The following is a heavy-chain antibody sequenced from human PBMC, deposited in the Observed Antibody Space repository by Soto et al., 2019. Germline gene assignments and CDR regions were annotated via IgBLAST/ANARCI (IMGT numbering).Heavy chain of an antibody. Sequence: QVQLVQSGAEVKKPGASVKVSCKASGYTFSSSGISWVRQAPGQGLEWMGWISGYNGNTNYGQKFRGRVTMTTDTSTRTAYMELRSLRFDDTAVYYCARVSGNYYEADRGDYWGQGTLVTVSS. J-gene: IGHJ4*02. V-gene: IGHV1-18*01. CDR2: ISGYNGNT. D-gene: IGHD3-22*01. CDR3: ARVSGNYYEADRGDY. CDR1: GYTFSSSG.